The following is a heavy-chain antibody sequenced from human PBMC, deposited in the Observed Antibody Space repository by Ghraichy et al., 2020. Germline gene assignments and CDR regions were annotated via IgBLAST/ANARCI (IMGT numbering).Heavy chain of an antibody. D-gene: IGHD4-17*01. Sequence: SETLSLTCTVSGGSISSSIYYWGWIRQPPGKGLEWIGSIYYSGSTYYNPSLKSRVTISVDTSKNQFSLKLSSVTAADTAVYYCARLARERDYEGWFDPWGQGTLVTVSS. CDR2: IYYSGST. CDR1: GGSISSSIYY. CDR3: ARLARERDYEGWFDP. V-gene: IGHV4-39*01. J-gene: IGHJ5*02.